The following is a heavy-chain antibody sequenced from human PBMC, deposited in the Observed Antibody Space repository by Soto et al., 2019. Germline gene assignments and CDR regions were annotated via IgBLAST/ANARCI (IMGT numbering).Heavy chain of an antibody. J-gene: IGHJ4*02. V-gene: IGHV4-59*08. D-gene: IGHD3-10*01. CDR1: GGSISSYY. Sequence: QVQLQESGPGLVKPSETLSLTCTVSGGSISSYYWSWIRQPPGKGREWIGYIYYSGSTNYTPSLKRRATISVDTSKNQFSRKLSSVTAADTAVYCCAGRSGDYFDYWGQGTLVTVSS. CDR2: IYYSGST. CDR3: AGRSGDYFDY.